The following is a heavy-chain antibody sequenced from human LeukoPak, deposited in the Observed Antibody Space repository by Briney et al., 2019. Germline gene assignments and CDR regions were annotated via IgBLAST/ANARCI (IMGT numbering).Heavy chain of an antibody. V-gene: IGHV3-30*18. D-gene: IGHD3-10*01. J-gene: IGHJ4*02. Sequence: TGGSLRLSCAASGFTFSSYGMHWVRQAPGKGLERVAVISYDGSNKYYADSVKGRFTISRDNSKNTLYLQMNSLRAEDTAVYYCAKGGVRGAPPLYYFDYWGQGTLVTVSS. CDR1: GFTFSSYG. CDR2: ISYDGSNK. CDR3: AKGGVRGAPPLYYFDY.